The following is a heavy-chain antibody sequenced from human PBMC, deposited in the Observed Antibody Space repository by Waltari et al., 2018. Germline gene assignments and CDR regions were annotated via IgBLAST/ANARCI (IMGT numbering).Heavy chain of an antibody. CDR1: GGSITSSNYY. Sequence: QVQLQESGPGLLKPSETLSLTCSVSGGSITSSNYYWGWIRQPPGKGLELIGSVFYNGATDYNPSLKSRVTVSVDTSKNQVSLKLSSVTAADTAVYYCTRASIFGVALDAFDLWGQGTMVSVSS. CDR2: VFYNGAT. J-gene: IGHJ3*01. D-gene: IGHD3-3*01. V-gene: IGHV4-39*01. CDR3: TRASIFGVALDAFDL.